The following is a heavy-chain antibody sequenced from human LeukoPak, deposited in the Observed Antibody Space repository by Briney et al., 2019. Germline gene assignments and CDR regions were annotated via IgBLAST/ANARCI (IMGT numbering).Heavy chain of an antibody. D-gene: IGHD1-26*01. CDR2: ISSSSSYI. Sequence: GGSLRLSCVASGFTFSSYSMNWVRQAPGKGLEWVSSISSSSSYIYYADSVKGRFTISRDNAKNSLYLQMNSLRAEDTAVYYCARLGIVGAIGLFDIWGQGTMVTVSS. CDR1: GFTFSSYS. V-gene: IGHV3-21*01. J-gene: IGHJ3*02. CDR3: ARLGIVGAIGLFDI.